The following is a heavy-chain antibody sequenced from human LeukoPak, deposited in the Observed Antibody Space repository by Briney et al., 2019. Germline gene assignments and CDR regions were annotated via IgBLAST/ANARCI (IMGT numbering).Heavy chain of an antibody. Sequence: SETLSLTCAVSGGSISSSNWWSWVRQPPGKGLEWIGEIYHSGSTNYNPSLKSRVTISVDKSKNQFSLKLSSVTAADTAVYYCARGVRYYDSSGYYLRDYYYYGMDVWGQGTTVTVSS. CDR2: IYHSGST. CDR1: GGSISSSNW. CDR3: ARGVRYYDSSGYYLRDYYYYGMDV. V-gene: IGHV4-4*02. D-gene: IGHD3-22*01. J-gene: IGHJ6*02.